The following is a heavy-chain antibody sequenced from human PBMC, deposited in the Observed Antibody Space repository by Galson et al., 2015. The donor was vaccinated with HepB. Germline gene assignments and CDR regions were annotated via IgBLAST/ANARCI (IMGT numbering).Heavy chain of an antibody. CDR3: ARGGEMRGYSYDCGPD. D-gene: IGHD5-18*01. J-gene: IGHJ4*02. Sequence: SVKVSCKASGYTFTSYYMHWVRQAPGQGLEWMGIINPSGGSTSYAQKFQGRVTMTRDTSTSTVYMELSSLRSEDTAVYYCARGGEMRGYSYDCGPDWGQGTLVTVSS. CDR1: GYTFTSYY. V-gene: IGHV1-46*01. CDR2: INPSGGST.